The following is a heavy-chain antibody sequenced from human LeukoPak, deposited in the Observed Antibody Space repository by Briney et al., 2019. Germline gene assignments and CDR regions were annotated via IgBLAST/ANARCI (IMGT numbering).Heavy chain of an antibody. CDR3: ARGQPTALDF. V-gene: IGHV3-74*01. CDR2: ITSDGSST. Sequence: GGSLRLSCAASGFTFSSYWMHWVRQVPGKGLVWVSRITSDGSSTSHADSVKGRFTISRDNAKNTLYLQMNSPRAEDTAVYYCARGQPTALDFWGQGTLVTVSS. CDR1: GFTFSSYW. J-gene: IGHJ4*02.